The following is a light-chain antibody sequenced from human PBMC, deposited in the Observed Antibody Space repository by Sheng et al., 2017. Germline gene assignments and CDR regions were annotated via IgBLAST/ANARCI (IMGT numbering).Light chain of an antibody. CDR1: QDITNY. CDR3: QKYSSAPLT. V-gene: IGKV1-33*01. J-gene: IGKJ4*01. Sequence: DIQMTQSPSSLSASVGDRVTITCQASQDITNYLNWYQQKPGKAPKLLIYDASNLETGVPSRFSGTGSGTDFSFTISSLQPEDIATYYCQKYSSAPLTFGGGTKVEIK. CDR2: DAS.